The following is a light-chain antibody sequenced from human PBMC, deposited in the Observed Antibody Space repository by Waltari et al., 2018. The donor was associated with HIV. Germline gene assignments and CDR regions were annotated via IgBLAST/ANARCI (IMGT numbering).Light chain of an antibody. V-gene: IGLV2-8*01. CDR3: ASHAGSKDV. CDR2: DAT. Sequence: QSALTQPPSASGSPGQSVTISCPGTSSAVGAYNYVSWFQQHPGKAPKPMIYDATKRPSGVPDRFSGSKSGNTASLTVSGLQAEDEADYYCASHAGSKDVFGGGTRLTVL. J-gene: IGLJ2*01. CDR1: SSAVGAYNY.